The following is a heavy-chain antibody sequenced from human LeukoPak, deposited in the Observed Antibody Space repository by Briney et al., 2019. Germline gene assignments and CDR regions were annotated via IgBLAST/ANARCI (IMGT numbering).Heavy chain of an antibody. V-gene: IGHV3-33*01. CDR1: GFTFISYG. J-gene: IGHJ4*02. D-gene: IGHD6-19*01. Sequence: GGSLRLSCAASGFTFISYGMHWVRQAPGKGLEWVAVIWYDGSNKYYADSVKGRFTISRDNSKNTLYLQMNSLRAEDTAVYYCAREGIAVAGPSKRPFDYWGQGTLVTVSS. CDR2: IWYDGSNK. CDR3: AREGIAVAGPSKRPFDY.